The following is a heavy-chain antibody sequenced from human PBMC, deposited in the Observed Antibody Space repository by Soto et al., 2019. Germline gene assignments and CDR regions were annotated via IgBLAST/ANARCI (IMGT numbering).Heavy chain of an antibody. CDR1: GYTFSGYG. V-gene: IGHV1-18*01. CDR3: ARDVTFTAMAPCGS. CDR2: ISNYNGKT. D-gene: IGHD5-18*01. J-gene: IGHJ5*02. Sequence: ASVKVSCKTSGYTFSGYGISWVRQAPGQGLEWMGWISNYNGKTNYAQRFLGRVTMTTDTSTSTAYMELTSLRSDDTAVYYCARDVTFTAMAPCGSWGQGTLVTVSS.